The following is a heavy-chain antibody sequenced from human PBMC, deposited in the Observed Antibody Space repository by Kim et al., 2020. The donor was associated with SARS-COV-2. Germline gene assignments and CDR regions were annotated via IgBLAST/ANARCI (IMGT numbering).Heavy chain of an antibody. CDR2: IYYSGST. J-gene: IGHJ2*01. CDR1: GGSISSGGYY. CDR3: AVTGDRYYWYFDL. Sequence: SETLSLTCTVSGGSISSGGYYWSWIRQHPGKGLEWIGYIYYSGSTYYNPSLKSRVTISVDTSKNQFSLKLSSVTAADTAVYYCAVTGDRYYWYFDLWGRGTLVTVSS. V-gene: IGHV4-31*03. D-gene: IGHD7-27*01.